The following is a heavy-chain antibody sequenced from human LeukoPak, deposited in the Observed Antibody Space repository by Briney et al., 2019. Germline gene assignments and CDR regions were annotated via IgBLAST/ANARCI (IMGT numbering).Heavy chain of an antibody. CDR2: IYTSGST. J-gene: IGHJ4*02. V-gene: IGHV4-4*09. CDR3: ARLNRGGYE. Sequence: PSETLSLTCTVSGGSISSYYWSWIRQPPGKGLEWIGYIYTSGSTNYNPSLKSRVTISVDTSKNQFSLRLSSVTAADTAVYYCARLNRGGYEWGQGTLVTVSS. CDR1: GGSISSYY. D-gene: IGHD5-12*01.